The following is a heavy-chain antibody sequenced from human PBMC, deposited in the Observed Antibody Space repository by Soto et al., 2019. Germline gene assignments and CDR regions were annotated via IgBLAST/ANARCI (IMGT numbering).Heavy chain of an antibody. Sequence: SETLSLTCTVSGGSISSSSYYWGWIRQPPGKGLEWFGSIYYSGSTYYNPSLKSRVTISVDTSKNQFSLKLSSVTAADTAVYYCARQVGSSKDYWGQGTLVTVSS. J-gene: IGHJ4*02. V-gene: IGHV4-39*01. CDR2: IYYSGST. CDR1: GGSISSSSYY. CDR3: ARQVGSSKDY. D-gene: IGHD6-6*01.